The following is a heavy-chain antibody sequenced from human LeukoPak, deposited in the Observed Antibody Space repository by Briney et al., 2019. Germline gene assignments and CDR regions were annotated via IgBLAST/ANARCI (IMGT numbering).Heavy chain of an antibody. CDR1: GFTFSSYS. CDR2: ISGSGGST. J-gene: IGHJ4*02. V-gene: IGHV3-23*01. Sequence: PGGSLRLSCAASGFTFSSYSMNWVHQAPGRGLEWVASISGSGGSTYYADSVKGRFTISRDNYKNTFYLQMNSLRADDTAVYYCAKGVASSGTPVDYWGQGTLVTVSS. CDR3: AKGVASSGTPVDY. D-gene: IGHD3-10*01.